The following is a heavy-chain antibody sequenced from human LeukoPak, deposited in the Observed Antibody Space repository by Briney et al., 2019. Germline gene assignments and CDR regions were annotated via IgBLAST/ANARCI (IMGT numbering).Heavy chain of an antibody. V-gene: IGHV3-7*01. CDR3: GRSGIVTTAVPF. D-gene: IGHD1-26*01. CDR1: GFSFSSYW. CDR2: IKEDGSEK. Sequence: GGSLRLSCAASGFSFSSYWMSWIRQAPGKGLEWVANIKEDGSEKNYVDSVKGRFTISRDNAKNSLYLQMNTLRAEDTAVYYCGRSGIVTTAVPFWGQGTLVTVSS. J-gene: IGHJ4*02.